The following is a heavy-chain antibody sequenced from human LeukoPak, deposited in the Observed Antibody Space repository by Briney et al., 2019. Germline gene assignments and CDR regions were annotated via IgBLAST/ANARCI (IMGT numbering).Heavy chain of an antibody. CDR2: IYYSGST. J-gene: IGHJ4*02. D-gene: IGHD6-19*01. V-gene: IGHV4-39*07. CDR3: ARDQGDSSGWYQSFDY. Sequence: PSETLSLTCTVSGGSISSSSYYWGWIRQPPGKGLEWIGSIYYSGSTYYNPSLKSRVTISVDTSKNQFSLKLSSVTAADTAVYYCARDQGDSSGWYQSFDYWGQGTLVTVSS. CDR1: GGSISSSSYY.